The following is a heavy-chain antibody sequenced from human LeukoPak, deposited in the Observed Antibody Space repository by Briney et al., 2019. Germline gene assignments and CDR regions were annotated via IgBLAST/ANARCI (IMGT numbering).Heavy chain of an antibody. CDR3: ARYNSGWNDY. CDR1: GVTVSSTY. V-gene: IGHV3-21*01. D-gene: IGHD6-19*01. Sequence: PGGSLRLSCAASGVTVSSTYMSWVRQAPGKGPEWVSSISSTSSLIWYADSLKGRFTISRDNAKNSLYLQMDSLRAEDTAVYYCARYNSGWNDYWGQGTLVTVSS. CDR2: ISSTSSLI. J-gene: IGHJ4*02.